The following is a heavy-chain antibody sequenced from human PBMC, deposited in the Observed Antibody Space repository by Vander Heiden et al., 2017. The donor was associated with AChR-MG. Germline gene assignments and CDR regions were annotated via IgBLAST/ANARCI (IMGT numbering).Heavy chain of an antibody. CDR2: INPNSGGT. D-gene: IGHD2-2*02. CDR1: GYTFTGYY. V-gene: IGHV1-2*02. Sequence: QVQLVQSGAEVKKPGDSVKVSCKAPGYTFTGYYRHWVRQAPGQGLEWMGWINPNSGGTNYAQKFQGRVTMTRDTSISTAYMELSRLRSDDTAVYYCASWEGSHIAAIDYYYMDVWCKGTTVTVSS. CDR3: ASWEGSHIAAIDYYYMDV. J-gene: IGHJ6*03.